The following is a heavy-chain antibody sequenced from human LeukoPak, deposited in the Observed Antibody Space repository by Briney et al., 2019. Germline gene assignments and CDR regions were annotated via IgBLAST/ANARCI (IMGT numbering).Heavy chain of an antibody. V-gene: IGHV4-39*07. D-gene: IGHD2-2*01. J-gene: IGHJ3*02. CDR2: IYHSGST. Sequence: SETLSLTCTVSGGSISSSSYYWGWIRQPPGKGLEWIGYIYHSGSTYYNPSLKSRVTISVDRSKNQFSLKLSSVTAADTAVYYCARGRTGYCSSTSCYLDAFDIWGQGTMVTVSS. CDR3: ARGRTGYCSSTSCYLDAFDI. CDR1: GGSISSSSYY.